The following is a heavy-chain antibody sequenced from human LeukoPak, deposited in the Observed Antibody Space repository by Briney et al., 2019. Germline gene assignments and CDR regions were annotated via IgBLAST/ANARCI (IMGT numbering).Heavy chain of an antibody. CDR3: AGINYDFWSGYYYYYYYMDV. V-gene: IGHV3-21*01. CDR2: ISSSSSYI. CDR1: GFTFSSYS. D-gene: IGHD3-3*01. J-gene: IGHJ6*03. Sequence: GGSLRHSCAASGFTFSSYSMNWIRQAPGKGLEWVSSISSSSSYIYYADSVKGRFTISRDNAKNSLYLQMNSLRAEDTAVYYCAGINYDFWSGYYYYYYYMDVWGKGTTVTVSS.